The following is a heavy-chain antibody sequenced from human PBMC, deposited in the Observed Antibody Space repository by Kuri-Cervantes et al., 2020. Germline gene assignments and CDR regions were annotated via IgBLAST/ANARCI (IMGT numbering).Heavy chain of an antibody. CDR3: ARGVDIAAHGGGDYYYYMDV. D-gene: IGHD6-13*01. J-gene: IGHJ6*03. V-gene: IGHV1-3*01. Sequence: ASVKVSCKASGYTFKSYTMHWVRQAPGQRLEWMGWINAGNGNTKYSQKFQGRVTITRDTSASTAYMELSSLRSEDTAVYYCARGVDIAAHGGGDYYYYMDVWGKGTTVTVSS. CDR1: GYTFKSYT. CDR2: INAGNGNT.